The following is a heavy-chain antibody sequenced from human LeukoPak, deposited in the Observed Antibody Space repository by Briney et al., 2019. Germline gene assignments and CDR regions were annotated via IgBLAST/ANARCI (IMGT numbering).Heavy chain of an antibody. D-gene: IGHD5-18*01. CDR2: INYSGST. J-gene: IGHJ4*02. V-gene: IGHV4-34*01. CDR3: ARDNPAADHVDTAMVSFAFDY. Sequence: PSETLSLTCAVYGGSFSGYYWSWIRQPPGKGLEWIGEINYSGSTNYNPSLKSRVTISVDTSKNQFSLKLSSVTAADTAVYYCARDNPAADHVDTAMVSFAFDYWGQGTLVTVSS. CDR1: GGSFSGYY.